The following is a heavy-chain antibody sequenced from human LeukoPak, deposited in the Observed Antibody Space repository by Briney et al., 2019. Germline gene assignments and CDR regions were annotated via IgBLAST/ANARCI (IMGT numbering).Heavy chain of an antibody. J-gene: IGHJ4*02. Sequence: GGSLRLSYAASGFTVSNNYMTWVRQAPGKGMEWVSSISPDSSYIFYADSVKGRFTISRDNAKNSLYLQMNSLKVEDTATYYCANNLYCASASCLWGQGTLVSVSS. CDR2: ISPDSSYI. CDR3: ANNLYCASASCL. CDR1: GFTVSNNY. V-gene: IGHV3-21*01. D-gene: IGHD2-2*01.